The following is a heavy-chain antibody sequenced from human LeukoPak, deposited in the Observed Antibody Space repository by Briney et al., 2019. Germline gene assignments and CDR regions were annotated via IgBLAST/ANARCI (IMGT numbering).Heavy chain of an antibody. CDR3: ASKGAGDCYDANCMGSFGL. V-gene: IGHV1-2*02. J-gene: IGHJ3*01. CDR1: GYPFIDYY. CDR2: INHNTGYT. D-gene: IGHD2-15*01. Sequence: ASVRVSCKASGYPFIDYYLHWVRQAPGQGLEWMGCINHNTGYTNSAQNFQGRVIMTRDTSITTAYMELSRLKSDDTALYYCASKGAGDCYDANCMGSFGLWGQGTTVAVSS.